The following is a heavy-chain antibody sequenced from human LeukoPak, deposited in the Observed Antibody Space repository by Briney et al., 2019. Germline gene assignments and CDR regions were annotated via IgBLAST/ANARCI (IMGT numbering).Heavy chain of an antibody. CDR2: IYYSGST. J-gene: IGHJ4*02. Sequence: PSETLSLTCTVSGGSISSSSYYWGWIRQPPGKGLEWIGSIYYSGSTYYNPSLKSRVTISVDTSKNQFSLKLSSVTAADTAVYYCARIVGATPTFDYWGQGTLVTVSS. V-gene: IGHV4-39*01. CDR3: ARIVGATPTFDY. D-gene: IGHD1-26*01. CDR1: GGSISSSSYY.